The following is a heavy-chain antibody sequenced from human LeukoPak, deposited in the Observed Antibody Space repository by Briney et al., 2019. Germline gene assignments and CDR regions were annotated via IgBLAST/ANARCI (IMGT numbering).Heavy chain of an antibody. D-gene: IGHD4-17*01. CDR2: ISGSGGST. V-gene: IGHV3-23*01. Sequence: GGSLRLSCAASGFTFSSYAMSWVRQAPGKGLEWVSAISGSGGSTYYADSVKGRFTISRDNSKNTLYLQMNSLRAEDTAVYYCAKGIYGGYVYRGAFDIWGQGTMVTVSS. CDR3: AKGIYGGYVYRGAFDI. J-gene: IGHJ3*02. CDR1: GFTFSSYA.